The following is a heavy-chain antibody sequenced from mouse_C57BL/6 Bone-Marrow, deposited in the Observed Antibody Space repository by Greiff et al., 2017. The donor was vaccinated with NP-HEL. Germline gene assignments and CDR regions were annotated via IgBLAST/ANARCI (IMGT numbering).Heavy chain of an antibody. CDR2: IDPETGGT. V-gene: IGHV1-15*01. CDR1: GYTFTDYE. D-gene: IGHD2-4*01. J-gene: IGHJ3*01. CDR3: TRDDYDYDGFAY. Sequence: VQLQQSGAELVRPGASVTLSCKALGYTFTDYEMHWVKQTPVRGLEWIGAIDPETGGTAYNQKFKGKAILTADKSSSTAYMELRSLTSEDAAVYYCTRDDYDYDGFAYWGQGTLVTVSA.